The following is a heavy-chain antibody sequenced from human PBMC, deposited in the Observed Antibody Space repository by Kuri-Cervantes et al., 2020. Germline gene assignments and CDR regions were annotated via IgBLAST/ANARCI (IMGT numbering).Heavy chain of an antibody. D-gene: IGHD3-10*01. CDR3: AKDIRAITYYYMDV. J-gene: IGHJ6*03. CDR1: GGTFSSYT. Sequence: SVKVSCKASGGTFSSYTISWVRQAPGQGLEWMGGIIPIFGTANYAQKFQGRVTITADKSTSTAYMELSSLRSEDTALYYCAKDIRAITYYYMDVWGKGTTVTVSS. V-gene: IGHV1-69*06. CDR2: IIPIFGTA.